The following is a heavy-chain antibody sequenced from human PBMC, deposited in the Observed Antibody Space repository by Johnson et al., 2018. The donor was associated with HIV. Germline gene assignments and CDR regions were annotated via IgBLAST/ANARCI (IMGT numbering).Heavy chain of an antibody. D-gene: IGHD5-24*01. CDR3: ARGCRDGYTCDAFDV. CDR2: IYSGGDT. V-gene: IGHV3-66*02. CDR1: GFSFSRYW. Sequence: VQLVESGGGVVQPGGSLRLSCAASGFSFSRYWVSWVRQAPGKGLEWVSIIYSGGDTNYADSVKGRFTISRDNSKNTLYLQMNSLRAEDTAVYFCARGCRDGYTCDAFDVWGQGTRVTVSS. J-gene: IGHJ3*01.